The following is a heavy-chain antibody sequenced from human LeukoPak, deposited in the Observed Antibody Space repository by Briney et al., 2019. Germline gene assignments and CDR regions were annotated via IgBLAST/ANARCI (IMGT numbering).Heavy chain of an antibody. V-gene: IGHV4-34*01. J-gene: IGHJ4*02. CDR3: ARDNIVVVAATKAYYFDY. Sequence: SETLSLTCAVYGGSFSGDYWSWIRQPPGKGLEWMGEINHSGSTYYNPSLKSRVTISVDTSKNQFSLKLSSVTAADTAVYYCARDNIVVVAATKAYYFDYWGQGTLVTVSS. D-gene: IGHD2-15*01. CDR2: INHSGST. CDR1: GGSFSGDY.